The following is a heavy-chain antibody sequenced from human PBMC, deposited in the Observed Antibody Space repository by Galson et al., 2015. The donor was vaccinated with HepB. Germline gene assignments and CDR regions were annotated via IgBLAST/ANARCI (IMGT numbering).Heavy chain of an antibody. CDR2: INGRGTTR. CDR1: GFIFRHHA. J-gene: IGHJ5*02. CDR3: VKEGSWFGGDWFGP. Sequence: SLRLSCAGSGFIFRHHAMAWIRQAPGKGLEWVSGINGRGTTRSYADAVKGRFSISRDNSKDTVFLQMDNLRAEDAAVYYCVKEGSWFGGDWFGPWGQGALLTVS. V-gene: IGHV3-23*01. D-gene: IGHD3-16*01.